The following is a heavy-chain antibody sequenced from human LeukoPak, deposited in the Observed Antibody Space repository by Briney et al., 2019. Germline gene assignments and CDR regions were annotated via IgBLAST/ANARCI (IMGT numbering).Heavy chain of an antibody. J-gene: IGHJ6*02. D-gene: IGHD5-12*01. Sequence: PGGSLRLSCAASGFTFDDYTMHWVRQAPGKGLEWVSLISWDGGSTYYADSVKGRFTISRDNSKNSLYLQMNSLRTEDTALYYCAKDIRGGSYYAMDVWGQGTTVTVSS. CDR3: AKDIRGGSYYAMDV. CDR1: GFTFDDYT. V-gene: IGHV3-43*01. CDR2: ISWDGGST.